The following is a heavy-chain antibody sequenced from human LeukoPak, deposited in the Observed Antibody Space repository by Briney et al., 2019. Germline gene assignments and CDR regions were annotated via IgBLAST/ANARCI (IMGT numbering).Heavy chain of an antibody. D-gene: IGHD6-13*01. CDR1: GYSFTSYW. Sequence: GESLKISCKGSGYSFTSYWIGWVRQMPGKGLEWMGIIYPGDSDTRYSPSFQGQVTISADKSISTAYLQWSSLKASDTAMYYCARQVGSSWYYENWFDPWGQGTLVTVSS. V-gene: IGHV5-51*01. J-gene: IGHJ5*02. CDR2: IYPGDSDT. CDR3: ARQVGSSWYYENWFDP.